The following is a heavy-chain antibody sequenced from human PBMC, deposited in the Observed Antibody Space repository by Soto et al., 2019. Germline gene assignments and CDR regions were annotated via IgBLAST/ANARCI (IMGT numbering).Heavy chain of an antibody. J-gene: IGHJ1*01. CDR3: AKDRSRSYYPCFGS. D-gene: IGHD1-26*01. Sequence: GGSMRLSXAACGLTFSSYGMHWVRQAPGKGLEWVAVISYDGSNKYYADSVKGRFTISRDNSKNTLYLQMNSLRAEDTAVYYCAKDRSRSYYPCFGSWGQGTLVTVSS. CDR1: GLTFSSYG. CDR2: ISYDGSNK. V-gene: IGHV3-30*18.